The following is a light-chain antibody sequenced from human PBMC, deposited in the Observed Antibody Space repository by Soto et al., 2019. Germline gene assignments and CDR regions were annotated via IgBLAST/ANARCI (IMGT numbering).Light chain of an antibody. V-gene: IGLV1-47*01. CDR1: FSNIGSNF. CDR2: RNN. J-gene: IGLJ3*02. Sequence: QSVLTQPPSASGTPEQTVTISCSGRFSNIGSNFIYWYQQLPGTAPKLLIYRNNERPSGVPDRFSASKSGTSASLAISGLRSEDEADYHCAAWDDSLSGVVFGGGTKLTVL. CDR3: AAWDDSLSGVV.